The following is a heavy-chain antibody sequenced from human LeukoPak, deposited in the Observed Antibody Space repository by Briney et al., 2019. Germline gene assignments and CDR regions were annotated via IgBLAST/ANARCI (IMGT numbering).Heavy chain of an antibody. V-gene: IGHV1-24*01. D-gene: IGHD3-22*01. CDR2: FDPEDGET. J-gene: IGHJ4*02. CDR1: GYTLTELS. Sequence: ASVKVSRKVSGYTLTELSMHWVRQAPGKGLEWMGGFDPEDGETIYAQKFQGRVTMTEDTSTDTAYMELSSLRSEDTAVYYCATTYYYDSSGYYYFDYWGQGTLVTVSS. CDR3: ATTYYYDSSGYYYFDY.